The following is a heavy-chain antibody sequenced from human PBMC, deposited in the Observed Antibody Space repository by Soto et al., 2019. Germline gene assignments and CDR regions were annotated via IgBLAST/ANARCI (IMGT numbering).Heavy chain of an antibody. D-gene: IGHD3-3*01. CDR3: AREGLGYDFWSGYTMG. V-gene: IGHV3-48*01. CDR2: ISSSSSTI. CDR1: GFTFSSYS. J-gene: IGHJ4*02. Sequence: GGSLRLSCAASGFTFSSYSMNWVRQAPGKGLEWVSYISSSSSTIYYADSVKGRFTISRDNAKNSLYLQMNSLRAEDTAVYYCAREGLGYDFWSGYTMGWGQGTLVTVSS.